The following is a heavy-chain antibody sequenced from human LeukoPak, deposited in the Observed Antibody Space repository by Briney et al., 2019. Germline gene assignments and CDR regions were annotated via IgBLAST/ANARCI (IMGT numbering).Heavy chain of an antibody. J-gene: IGHJ4*02. V-gene: IGHV4-59*01. CDR1: GGSISSYY. D-gene: IGHD5-24*01. CDR3: ARVEMATIYIL. CDR2: IYYSGST. Sequence: PSETLSLTCTVPGGSISSYYWNWIRQPPGKGLEWIGYIYYSGSTNYNPSLKSRVTISVETSKNQFSLKLSSVTAADTAVYYCARVEMATIYILWGQGTLVTVSS.